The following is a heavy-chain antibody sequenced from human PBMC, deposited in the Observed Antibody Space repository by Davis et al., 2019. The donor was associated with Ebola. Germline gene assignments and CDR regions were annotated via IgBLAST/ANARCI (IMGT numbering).Heavy chain of an antibody. J-gene: IGHJ6*04. CDR2: IKEDGSEK. CDR1: GFTFSKYW. Sequence: GESLKISCAASGFTFSKYWMTWVRQAPGKGLEWVANIKEDGSEKYYEDSVKGRVTISRDNAKNSLYLQMNSLRAEDTAVYYCARRADYDWLVFSYYYGLDVWGTGTTVTVSS. CDR3: ARRADYDWLVFSYYYGLDV. V-gene: IGHV3-7*01. D-gene: IGHD3-9*01.